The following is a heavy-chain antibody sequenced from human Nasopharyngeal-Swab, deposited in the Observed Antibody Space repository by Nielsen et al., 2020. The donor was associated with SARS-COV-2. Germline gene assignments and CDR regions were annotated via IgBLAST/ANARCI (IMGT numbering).Heavy chain of an antibody. CDR2: ISAYNGNT. Sequence: ASVKVSCKASGYTFTSYGISWVRQAPGQGLEWMGWISAYNGNTNYAQKLQGRVTMTTDTSTSTAYMELRSLRSDDTAAYYCARDRSYYDFWSGYMDVWGQGTTVTVSS. D-gene: IGHD3-3*01. J-gene: IGHJ6*02. V-gene: IGHV1-18*01. CDR3: ARDRSYYDFWSGYMDV. CDR1: GYTFTSYG.